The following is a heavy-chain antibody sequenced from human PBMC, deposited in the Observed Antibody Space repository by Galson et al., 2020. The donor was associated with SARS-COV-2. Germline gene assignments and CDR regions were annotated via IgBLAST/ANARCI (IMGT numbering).Heavy chain of an antibody. CDR3: ARDSPWAMVRGVIITPDLLHYYYYGMDV. CDR1: GYTFTSYG. J-gene: IGHJ6*02. D-gene: IGHD3-10*01. Sequence: ASVNVSCKASGYTFTSYGISWVRQAPGQGLEWMGWISAYNGNTNYEQKLQGRVTMTTDTSTSTAYMELRSLRSDDTAVYYCARDSPWAMVRGVIITPDLLHYYYYGMDVWGQGTTVTVSS. V-gene: IGHV1-18*01. CDR2: ISAYNGNT.